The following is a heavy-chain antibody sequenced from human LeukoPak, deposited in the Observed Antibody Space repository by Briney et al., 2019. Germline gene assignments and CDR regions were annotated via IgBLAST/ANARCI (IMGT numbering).Heavy chain of an antibody. CDR1: GFIFSNAR. D-gene: IGHD3-16*01. J-gene: IGHJ6*02. V-gene: IGHV3-7*03. Sequence: PGGSLRLSCAVSGFIFSNARWNWVRQAPGKGLEWVASINHNGNVNYYVDSVKGRFTISRDNAKNSLYLQMSNLRAEDTAVYFCARGGGLDVWGQGATVTVSS. CDR3: ARGGGLDV. CDR2: INHNGNVN.